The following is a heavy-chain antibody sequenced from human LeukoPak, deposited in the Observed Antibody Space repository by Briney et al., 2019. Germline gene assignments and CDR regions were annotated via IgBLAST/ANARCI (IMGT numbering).Heavy chain of an antibody. D-gene: IGHD2-2*01. Sequence: SETLSLTCTVSGGSISSYYWSWIRQPPGKGLEWMGYIYYRGSTNYNPYLKSRVTISVDTSKNQFSLKLSSVTAADTAVYYCARAKQGDCSSTSCYFGYYYYYMDVWGKGTTVTVSS. J-gene: IGHJ6*03. V-gene: IGHV4-59*01. CDR3: ARAKQGDCSSTSCYFGYYYYYMDV. CDR1: GGSISSYY. CDR2: IYYRGST.